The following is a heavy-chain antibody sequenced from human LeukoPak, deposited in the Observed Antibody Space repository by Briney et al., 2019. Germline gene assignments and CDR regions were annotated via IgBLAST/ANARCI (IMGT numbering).Heavy chain of an antibody. Sequence: GGSLRLSCAASTFTFSNYWMHWVRQAPGKGLVWVSRINIDGRSISYADSVKGPFTISRDNAKNTLYLQMNSLRAEDTAVYYCARVPATGTALDDWGQGTLVTVSS. CDR2: INIDGRSI. CDR1: TFTFSNYW. J-gene: IGHJ4*02. CDR3: ARVPATGTALDD. V-gene: IGHV3-74*01. D-gene: IGHD6-13*01.